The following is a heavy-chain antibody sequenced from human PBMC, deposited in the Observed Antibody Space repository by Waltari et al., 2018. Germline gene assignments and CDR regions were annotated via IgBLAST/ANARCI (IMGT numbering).Heavy chain of an antibody. Sequence: EVRPAASGGGLVNPGGSLELSCTRHRLDLGQSPMQWVRQAPGTGLEWVSSIGGTHANIFYADSVKGRFTVSRDNAKNSLYLQMDNLRAEDAGLYFCTRDLYGSGGDWFDPWGQGTLVTVSS. V-gene: IGHV3-21*03. J-gene: IGHJ5*02. D-gene: IGHD3-10*01. CDR1: LDLGQSP. CDR3: TRDLYGSGGDWFDP. CDR2: IGGTHANI.